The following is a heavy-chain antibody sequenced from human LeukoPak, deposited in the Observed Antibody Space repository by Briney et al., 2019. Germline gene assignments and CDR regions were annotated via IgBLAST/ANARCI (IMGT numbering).Heavy chain of an antibody. Sequence: GGSLRLSRAASGFTFSSYEMNWVRQAPGKGLEWVSYISSSGSTIYYADSVKGRFTISRDNAKNSLYLQMNSLRAEDTAVYYCARDLLDYGGGYWGQGTLVTVSS. J-gene: IGHJ4*02. V-gene: IGHV3-48*03. D-gene: IGHD4-23*01. CDR3: ARDLLDYGGGY. CDR2: ISSSGSTI. CDR1: GFTFSSYE.